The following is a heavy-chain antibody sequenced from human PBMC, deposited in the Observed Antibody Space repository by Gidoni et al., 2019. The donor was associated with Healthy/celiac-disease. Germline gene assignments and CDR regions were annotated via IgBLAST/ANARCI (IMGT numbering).Heavy chain of an antibody. D-gene: IGHD3-22*01. V-gene: IGHV3-23*01. CDR3: AKKVFEDYYDSSGSRGGYYFDY. Sequence: EVQLLESGGGLVQPGGSLRLSCAASGFTFSIYAMSWVRQAPGKGLEWVSAISGSGGSTYYADSVKGRFTISRDNSKNTLYLQMNSLRAEDTAVYYCAKKVFEDYYDSSGSRGGYYFDYWGQGTLVTVSS. CDR2: ISGSGGST. J-gene: IGHJ4*02. CDR1: GFTFSIYA.